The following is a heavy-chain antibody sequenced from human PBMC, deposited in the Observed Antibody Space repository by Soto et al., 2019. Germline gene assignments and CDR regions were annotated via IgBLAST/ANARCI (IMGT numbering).Heavy chain of an antibody. CDR1: GFTFTTCW. J-gene: IGHJ6*02. CDR2: INKDGSEK. D-gene: IGHD3-9*01. Sequence: GGSLRLSCEASGFTFTTCWMTWVRQAPGKGLEWVANINKDGSEKFDVDSVKGRFTISRDNAKNSLYLQMNSLRAEDTAVYYCARDEYDILTGYSHTYGMDVWGQGTTVTVSS. CDR3: ARDEYDILTGYSHTYGMDV. V-gene: IGHV3-7*03.